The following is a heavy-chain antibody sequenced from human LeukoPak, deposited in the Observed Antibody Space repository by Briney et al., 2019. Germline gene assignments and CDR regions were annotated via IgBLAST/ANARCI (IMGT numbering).Heavy chain of an antibody. CDR3: ARAILGYGSGSYYNAKSGYFDY. V-gene: IGHV4-39*07. Sequence: SETLSLTCTVSGGSISSRTYYWGWIRQPPGKGLEWIATIYYSGNTYYNPSLKSRVTMSVDTSKNQFSLKLSSVTAADTAVYYCARAILGYGSGSYYNAKSGYFDYWGQGTLVTVSS. CDR2: IYYSGNT. CDR1: GGSISSRTYY. J-gene: IGHJ4*02. D-gene: IGHD3-10*01.